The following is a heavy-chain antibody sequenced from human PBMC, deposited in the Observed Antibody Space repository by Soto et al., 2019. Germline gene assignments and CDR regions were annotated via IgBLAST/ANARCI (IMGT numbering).Heavy chain of an antibody. J-gene: IGHJ4*02. CDR3: ARGATIAFTGDY. V-gene: IGHV3-30-3*01. D-gene: IGHD5-12*01. CDR1: GFTFSSYA. CDR2: ISYDGSNK. Sequence: WGSLRVSWATSGFTFSSYAMHWVRQAPGKGLEWVAVISYDGSNKYYADSVKGRFTISRDNSKNTLYLQMNSLRAEDTAVYYCARGATIAFTGDYWGQGTMVTVSS.